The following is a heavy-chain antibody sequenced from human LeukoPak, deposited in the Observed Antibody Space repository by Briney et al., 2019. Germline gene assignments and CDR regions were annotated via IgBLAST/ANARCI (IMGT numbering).Heavy chain of an antibody. Sequence: PSETLSLTCAVSGGSISSNSYYWGWIRQPPGKGLEWIGSIYYSGSTYYNPSLKSRVTISVDTSKNQFSLKLSSVTAADTAVYYCARGNSGYSSSWYRDAPYYYYMDVWGKGTTVTVSS. D-gene: IGHD6-13*01. J-gene: IGHJ6*03. CDR2: IYYSGST. V-gene: IGHV4-39*01. CDR3: ARGNSGYSSSWYRDAPYYYYMDV. CDR1: GGSISSNSYY.